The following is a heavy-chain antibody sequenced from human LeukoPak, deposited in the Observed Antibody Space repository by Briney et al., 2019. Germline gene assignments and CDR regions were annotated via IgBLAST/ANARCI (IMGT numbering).Heavy chain of an antibody. CDR3: ARDASSGTYFSYAFDM. V-gene: IGHV3-7*01. J-gene: IGHJ3*02. Sequence: GGSLRLCCAASDCSSSIYLVSLGRQAAGEGLGWVANIEADGDAKYYVDSVKGRFTISRDNAKNSLYLEMNTLRAEETAVYYCARDASSGTYFSYAFDMWGQGTAVTVSS. CDR2: IEADGDAK. CDR1: DCSSSIYL. D-gene: IGHD1-26*01.